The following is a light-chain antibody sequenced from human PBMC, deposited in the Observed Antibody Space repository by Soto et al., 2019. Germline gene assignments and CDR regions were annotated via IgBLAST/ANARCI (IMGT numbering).Light chain of an antibody. V-gene: IGLV2-14*03. J-gene: IGLJ1*01. CDR3: SSYTTRNTRL. CDR2: EVR. CDR1: SSDVGAYDF. Sequence: QSALTQPAYVSGSPGQSITISCTGTSSDVGAYDFVSWYQQHPDKAPKLMIYEVRGRPSGVSNRFSGSKSFNTATLTISVLQAEDEADYYCSSYTTRNTRLFGTVAKLTVL.